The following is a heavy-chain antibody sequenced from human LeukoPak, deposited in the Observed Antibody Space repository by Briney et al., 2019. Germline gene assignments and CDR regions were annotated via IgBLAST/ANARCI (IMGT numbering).Heavy chain of an antibody. Sequence: GGSLRLSCAASGFTVSSNYMSWVRQAPGKGLEWVSVIYSGGSTYYADSVKGRFTISRDNSKNTLYLQMNSLRAEDTAVYCRARDRAAVAYWYFDLWGRGTLVTVSS. CDR3: ARDRAAVAYWYFDL. CDR2: IYSGGST. J-gene: IGHJ2*01. CDR1: GFTVSSNY. V-gene: IGHV3-53*01. D-gene: IGHD6-19*01.